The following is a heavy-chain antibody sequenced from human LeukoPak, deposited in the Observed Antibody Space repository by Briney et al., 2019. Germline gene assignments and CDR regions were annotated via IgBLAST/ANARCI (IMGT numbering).Heavy chain of an antibody. CDR2: ISSSSSYI. J-gene: IGHJ6*03. D-gene: IGHD3-22*01. CDR1: GFTFSSYS. CDR3: ARARYYYDSSGYRYYYYYYMDV. V-gene: IGHV3-21*01. Sequence: GGSLRLSCAASGFTFSSYSMNWVRQAPGKGLEGVSSISSSSSYIYYADSVKGRFTISRDNAKNSLYLQMNSLRAEDTAVYYCARARYYYDSSGYRYYYYYYMDVWGKGTTVTVSS.